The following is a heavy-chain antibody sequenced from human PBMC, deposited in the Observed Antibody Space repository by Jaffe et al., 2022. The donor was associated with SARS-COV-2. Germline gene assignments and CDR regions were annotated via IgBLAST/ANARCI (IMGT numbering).Heavy chain of an antibody. CDR2: IKEDGSEK. CDR3: AYSGSYFDY. D-gene: IGHD1-26*01. Sequence: EVQLVDSGGGLVQPGGSLRLSCAASGFTFSNYWMSWVRQAPGKGLEWVANIKEDGSEKHYVDSVKGRFTISRDNAENSLYLQMNNLRAEDAAVYYCAYSGSYFDYWGQGTLVTVSS. V-gene: IGHV3-7*01. CDR1: GFTFSNYW. J-gene: IGHJ4*02.